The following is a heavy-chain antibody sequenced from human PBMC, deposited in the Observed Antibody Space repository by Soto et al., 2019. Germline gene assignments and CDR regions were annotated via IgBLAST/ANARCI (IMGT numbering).Heavy chain of an antibody. Sequence: EVQLVESGGGLVKPGGSLRLSCAASGFTFSSYSMNWVRQAPGKGLEWVSSISSSSSYIYYADSVKGRFTISRDNAKNSLYLQMNSLRAEDTAVYYCAIDQYYYGSGSPDQTDAFDIWGQGTMVTVSS. CDR3: AIDQYYYGSGSPDQTDAFDI. CDR1: GFTFSSYS. V-gene: IGHV3-21*01. J-gene: IGHJ3*02. D-gene: IGHD3-10*01. CDR2: ISSSSSYI.